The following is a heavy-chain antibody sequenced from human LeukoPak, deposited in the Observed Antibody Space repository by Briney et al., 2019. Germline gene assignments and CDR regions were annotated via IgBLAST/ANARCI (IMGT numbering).Heavy chain of an antibody. CDR2: IIPILGIA. Sequence: SVKLSCKASGGTFSSYTISWVRLAPGQGLEWMGRIIPILGIANYAQKFQGRVTITADKSTSTAYMELSSLRSEDTAVYYCARGPVVPAALSPDAFDIWGQGTMVTVSS. J-gene: IGHJ3*02. CDR1: GGTFSSYT. D-gene: IGHD2-2*01. V-gene: IGHV1-69*02. CDR3: ARGPVVPAALSPDAFDI.